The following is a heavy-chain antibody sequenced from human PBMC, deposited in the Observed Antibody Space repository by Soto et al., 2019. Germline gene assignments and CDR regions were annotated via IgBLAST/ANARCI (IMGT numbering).Heavy chain of an antibody. D-gene: IGHD6-19*01. CDR3: AHSVTWLYYVDY. Sequence: QNTLKETGPTLVKPTQTHTMTCTFSVLSLSTTGVGVGWIRQPPGKALEWLAVIFGDDAKRYSPSLKTSLTMTKDTSKNQVVLTMTNIDHVDTATYSCAHSVTWLYYVDYWGQGALVTVSS. CDR1: VLSLSTTGVG. CDR2: IFGDDAK. J-gene: IGHJ4*02. V-gene: IGHV2-5*02.